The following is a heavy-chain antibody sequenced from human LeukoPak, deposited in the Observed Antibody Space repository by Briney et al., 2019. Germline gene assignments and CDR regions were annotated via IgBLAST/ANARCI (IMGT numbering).Heavy chain of an antibody. D-gene: IGHD4-17*01. Sequence: GGSLRLSCAASGFTFSSYEMNWVRQAPGKGLEWASYISSSGSTIYYADSVKGRFTISRDNAKNSLYLQMNSLRAEDTAVYYCAREGDYGDYYYYYGMDVWGQGTTVTVSS. CDR3: AREGDYGDYYYYYGMDV. J-gene: IGHJ6*02. CDR1: GFTFSSYE. V-gene: IGHV3-48*03. CDR2: ISSSGSTI.